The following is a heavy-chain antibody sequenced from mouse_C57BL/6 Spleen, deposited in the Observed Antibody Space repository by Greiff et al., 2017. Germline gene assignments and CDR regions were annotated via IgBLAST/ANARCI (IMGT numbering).Heavy chain of an antibody. CDR2: IYPGDGDT. CDR1: GYAFSSYW. Sequence: QVQLQESGAELVKPGASVKISCKASGYAFSSYWMNWVKQRPGKGLEWIGQIYPGDGDTNYNGKFKGKATLTADKSSSTAYMQLSSLTSEDSAVYFCAREYGSSLYAMDDWGQGTSVTVAS. J-gene: IGHJ4*01. V-gene: IGHV1-80*01. CDR3: AREYGSSLYAMDD. D-gene: IGHD1-1*01.